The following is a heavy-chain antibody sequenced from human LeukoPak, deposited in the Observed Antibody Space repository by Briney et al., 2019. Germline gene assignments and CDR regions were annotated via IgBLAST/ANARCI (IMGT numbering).Heavy chain of an antibody. V-gene: IGHV3-73*01. Sequence: GGSLRLSCAASGFIFSGSAMHWVRQASGKGLEWVGRIRSKANNYATAYAASVKGRFTISRDDSMNTVYLQMNSLRTEDTAVYYCAKVGGAAVADYWGQGTLVTVSS. CDR2: IRSKANNYAT. J-gene: IGHJ4*02. D-gene: IGHD6-19*01. CDR1: GFIFSGSA. CDR3: AKVGGAAVADY.